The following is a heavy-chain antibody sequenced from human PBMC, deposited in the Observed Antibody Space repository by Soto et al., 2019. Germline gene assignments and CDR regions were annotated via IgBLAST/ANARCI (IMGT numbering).Heavy chain of an antibody. CDR2: IIPIFGTA. V-gene: IGHV1-69*12. CDR3: ARSLPGRGEYFYYFDY. Sequence: QVQLVQSGAEVKKPGSSVKVSCKASGGTFSSYAISWVRQAPGQGLEWMGGIIPIFGTANYAQKFQVLVTSTADESTSIAYMELSSLRSEDTAVYYCARSLPGRGEYFYYFDYWGQGTLVTVSS. J-gene: IGHJ4*02. D-gene: IGHD2-21*01. CDR1: GGTFSSYA.